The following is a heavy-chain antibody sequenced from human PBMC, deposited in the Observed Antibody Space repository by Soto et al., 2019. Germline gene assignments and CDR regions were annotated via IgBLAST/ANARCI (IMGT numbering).Heavy chain of an antibody. D-gene: IGHD2-2*01. CDR2: ISGSGGST. V-gene: IGHV3-23*01. CDR1: GFTFSSYA. CDR3: AKDPPFLSSIVVVPAANFDY. J-gene: IGHJ4*02. Sequence: GGSLRLSCAASGFTFSSYAMSWVRQAPGKGLEWVSAISGSGGSTYYADSVKGRFTISRDNSKNTLYPQMNSLRAEDTAVYYCAKDPPFLSSIVVVPAANFDYWGQGTLVTVSS.